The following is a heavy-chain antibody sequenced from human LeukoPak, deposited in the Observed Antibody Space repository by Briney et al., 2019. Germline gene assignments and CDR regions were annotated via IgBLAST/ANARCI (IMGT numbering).Heavy chain of an antibody. J-gene: IGHJ1*01. D-gene: IGHD6-13*01. CDR1: GGTFSSYA. V-gene: IGHV1-69*05. Sequence: ASVKVSCKASGGTFSSYAISWVRQAPGQGLEWMGGIIPIFGTANYAQKFQGRVTITTDEPTSTAYMELSSLRSEDTAVYYCARPVQSIAAAGPLQHWGQGTLVTVSS. CDR2: IIPIFGTA. CDR3: ARPVQSIAAAGPLQH.